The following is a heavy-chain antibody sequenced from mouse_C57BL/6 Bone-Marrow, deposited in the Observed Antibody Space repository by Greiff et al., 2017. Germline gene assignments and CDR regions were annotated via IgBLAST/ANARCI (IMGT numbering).Heavy chain of an antibody. CDR1: GFTFSDYG. CDR3: ARDYGSRRGYYFDY. V-gene: IGHV5-17*01. J-gene: IGHJ2*01. Sequence: EVKLVESGGDLVKPGGSLKLSCAASGFTFSDYGMHWVRQAPEKGLEWVAYISSGSSTIYYADTVKGRFTISRDNAKNTLFLQMTSLRSEDTAMYYCARDYGSRRGYYFDYWGQGTTLTVSS. CDR2: ISSGSSTI. D-gene: IGHD1-1*01.